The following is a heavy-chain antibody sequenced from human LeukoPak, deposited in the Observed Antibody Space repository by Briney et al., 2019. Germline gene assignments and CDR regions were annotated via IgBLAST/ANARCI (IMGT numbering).Heavy chain of an antibody. Sequence: SETLSLTCAVYGGSFSGYYWSWIRQPPGKGLEWIGEINHSGGTNYNPSLKSRVTISVDTSKNQFSLKLSSVTAADTAVYYCARVRDTSFDPWGQGTLVTVSS. CDR1: GGSFSGYY. J-gene: IGHJ5*02. D-gene: IGHD5-18*01. V-gene: IGHV4-34*01. CDR3: ARVRDTSFDP. CDR2: INHSGGT.